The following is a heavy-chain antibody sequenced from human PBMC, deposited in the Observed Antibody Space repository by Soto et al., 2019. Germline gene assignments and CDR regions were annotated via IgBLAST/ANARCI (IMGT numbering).Heavy chain of an antibody. D-gene: IGHD1-26*01. CDR1: GYTFTSYG. CDR3: ARDAPRGNSYSNFYGMDV. Sequence: EASVKVSCKASGYTFTSYGISWVRQAPGQGLEWMGWISAYNRNTNYAQKVQGRVTMTTDTSTSTAYMELRSLRSDDTAVYYCARDAPRGNSYSNFYGMDVWGQGTTVTVSS. J-gene: IGHJ6*02. CDR2: ISAYNRNT. V-gene: IGHV1-18*01.